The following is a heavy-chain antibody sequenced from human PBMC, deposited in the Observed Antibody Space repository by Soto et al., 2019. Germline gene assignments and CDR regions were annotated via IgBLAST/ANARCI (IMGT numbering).Heavy chain of an antibody. V-gene: IGHV3-30*18. CDR3: AKDQGITIFGVVIIPYYYYGMGV. D-gene: IGHD3-3*01. J-gene: IGHJ6*02. Sequence: GGSLRLSCAASGFTFSSYGMHWVRQAPGKGLEWVAVISYDGSNKYYADSVKGRFTISRDNSKNTLYLQMNSLRAEDTAVYYCAKDQGITIFGVVIIPYYYYGMGVWGQGTTVTVSS. CDR2: ISYDGSNK. CDR1: GFTFSSYG.